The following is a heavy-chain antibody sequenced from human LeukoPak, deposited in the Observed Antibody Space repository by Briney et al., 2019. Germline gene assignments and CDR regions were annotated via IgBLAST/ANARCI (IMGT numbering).Heavy chain of an antibody. V-gene: IGHV3-11*01. J-gene: IGHJ4*02. CDR1: GFTFSDYY. CDR2: ISSSGSTI. CDR3: ARLGRDGYNYFMAVY. D-gene: IGHD5-12*01. Sequence: GGSLRLSCAASGFTFSDYYMSWIRQAPGKGLEWVSYISSSGSTIYYADSVKGRFTISRDNAENSLYLQMNSLRAEDTAVYYCARLGRDGYNYFMAVYWGQGTLVTVSS.